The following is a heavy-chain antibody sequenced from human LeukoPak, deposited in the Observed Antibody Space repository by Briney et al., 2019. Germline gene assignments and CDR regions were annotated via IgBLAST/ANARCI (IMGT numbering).Heavy chain of an antibody. D-gene: IGHD2-2*01. CDR1: GGSISSYY. V-gene: IGHV4-59*01. Sequence: PSETLSLTCTVSGGSISSYYWSWIRQPPGKGLEWIGYIYYSGSTNYNPSLKSRVTISVDTSKNQFSLKLSSVTAADTAVYYCATQEEWSSKYQLLPPMDVWGQGTTVTVSS. J-gene: IGHJ6*02. CDR3: ATQEEWSSKYQLLPPMDV. CDR2: IYYSGST.